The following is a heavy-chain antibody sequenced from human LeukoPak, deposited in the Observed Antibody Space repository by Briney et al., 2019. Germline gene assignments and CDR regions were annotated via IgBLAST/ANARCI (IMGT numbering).Heavy chain of an antibody. Sequence: ASVKVSCKASGYTFTSYYMHWVRQAPGKGLEWMGGFDPEDGETIYAQKFQGRVTMTEDTSTDTAYMELSSLRSEDTAVYYCATTSHVCSSTSCYVGSYYGMDVWGQGTTVTVSS. CDR2: FDPEDGET. CDR3: ATTSHVCSSTSCYVGSYYGMDV. V-gene: IGHV1-24*01. J-gene: IGHJ6*02. CDR1: GYTFTSYY. D-gene: IGHD2-2*01.